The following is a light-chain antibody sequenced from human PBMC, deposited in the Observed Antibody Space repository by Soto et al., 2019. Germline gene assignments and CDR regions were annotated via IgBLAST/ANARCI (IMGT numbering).Light chain of an antibody. J-gene: IGLJ2*01. V-gene: IGLV6-57*04. CDR1: SGSIANNY. Sequence: NFMLTQPHSVSESPGKTLSISCTRSSGSIANNYVQWYQQRPGSAPTTVIYENNQRLSGVPDRFSGSTDGSSNSASPTISGLQTEDEADYYCQSYDSDVVVFGGGTKLTVL. CDR2: ENN. CDR3: QSYDSDVVV.